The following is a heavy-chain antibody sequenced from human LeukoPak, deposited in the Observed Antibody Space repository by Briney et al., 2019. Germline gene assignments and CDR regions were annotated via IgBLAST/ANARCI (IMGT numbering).Heavy chain of an antibody. CDR3: ARDPPHY. J-gene: IGHJ4*02. V-gene: IGHV4-61*02. Sequence: SQTLSLTCTVSGGSISSGSYYWSWIRQPAGKGLEWIGRIYTSGSTNYNPSLKSRVTMSVDTSKNQFSLKLSSVTAADPAVYYCARDPPHYWGQGTLVTVSS. CDR2: IYTSGST. CDR1: GGSISSGSYY.